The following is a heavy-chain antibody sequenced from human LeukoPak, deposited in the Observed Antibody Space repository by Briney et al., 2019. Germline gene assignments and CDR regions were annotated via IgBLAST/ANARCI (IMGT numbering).Heavy chain of an antibody. J-gene: IGHJ4*02. CDR1: GFTFSVHG. D-gene: IGHD3-16*01. Sequence: GGSLRLSCAASGFTFSVHGLHWVRQAPGKGLEWVAFIRNDGSEDYYAESVKGRFTISRDNSNNTLYLQIASLRAEHTAVYFCAKHASIAGDIYHFDYWGQGTLVT. CDR2: IRNDGSED. V-gene: IGHV3-30*02. CDR3: AKHASIAGDIYHFDY.